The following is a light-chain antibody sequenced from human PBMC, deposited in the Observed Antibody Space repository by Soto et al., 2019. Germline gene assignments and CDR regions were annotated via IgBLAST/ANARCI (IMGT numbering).Light chain of an antibody. CDR1: QSVSSY. V-gene: IGKV3-11*01. CDR3: QQRSKWPLT. J-gene: IGKJ4*01. Sequence: EIVLTQSPATLSVSPGERATLSCRASQSVSSYLAWLQQKPGQAPRLLIYDASNRATGIPARFSGSGPGTDFTLTISSLEPEDFAVYYCQQRSKWPLTFGGGTKVEIK. CDR2: DAS.